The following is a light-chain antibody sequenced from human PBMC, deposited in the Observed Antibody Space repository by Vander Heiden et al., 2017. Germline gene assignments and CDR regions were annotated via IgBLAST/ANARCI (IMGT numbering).Light chain of an antibody. CDR2: KAS. CDR1: QSISSW. CDR3: QQDNSYSGT. Sequence: DIQMTQSPSTLSASVGDRVTITCRASQSISSWLAWYQQKPGKAPKLLIYKASSLESGVPSRFSGSGSGTEFTLTISSLHPDDFATYYCQQDNSYSGTFGQGTKVEIK. V-gene: IGKV1-5*03. J-gene: IGKJ1*01.